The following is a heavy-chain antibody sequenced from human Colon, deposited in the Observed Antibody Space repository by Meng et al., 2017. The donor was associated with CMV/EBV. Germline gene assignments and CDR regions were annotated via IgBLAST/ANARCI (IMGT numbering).Heavy chain of an antibody. J-gene: IGHJ4*02. CDR2: ITGSGFRT. Sequence: GGSLRLSCAASGFTFSSYDMSWARQAPGKGLEWVSTITGSGFRTHYADSVKGRFTISRDNSKNTLYLQMNSLRAEDTAVYYCDASDYWGQGTLVTVSS. D-gene: IGHD6-6*01. CDR3: DASDY. V-gene: IGHV3-23*01. CDR1: GFTFSSYD.